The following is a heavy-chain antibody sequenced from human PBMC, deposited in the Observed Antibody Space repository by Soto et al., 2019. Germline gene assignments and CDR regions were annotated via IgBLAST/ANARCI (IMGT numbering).Heavy chain of an antibody. J-gene: IGHJ4*02. CDR3: ARGRVQLWLRGRNYFDY. Sequence: SETLSLTCTVSGGSISSYYWSWIRQPPGKGLEWIGEINHSGSTNYNPSLKSRVTISVDTSKNQFSLKLSSVTAADTAVYYCARGRVQLWLRGRNYFDYWGQGTLVTVSS. CDR2: INHSGST. V-gene: IGHV4-34*01. D-gene: IGHD5-18*01. CDR1: GGSISSYY.